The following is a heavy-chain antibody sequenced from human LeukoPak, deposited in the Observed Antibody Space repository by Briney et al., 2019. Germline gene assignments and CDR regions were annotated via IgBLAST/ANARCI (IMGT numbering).Heavy chain of an antibody. Sequence: PSETLSLTCTVSGDSITSSSYYWGWIRQPPGKGLEWIGSIYYSGYTYYNPSLKSRVTISVDTPKKQFSLNLSSVTAADTAVYYCVRVRRNQEYYYYYYMDVWGKGTTVTISS. CDR2: IYYSGYT. CDR3: VRVRRNQEYYYYYYMDV. D-gene: IGHD3-10*01. CDR1: GDSITSSSYY. V-gene: IGHV4-39*07. J-gene: IGHJ6*03.